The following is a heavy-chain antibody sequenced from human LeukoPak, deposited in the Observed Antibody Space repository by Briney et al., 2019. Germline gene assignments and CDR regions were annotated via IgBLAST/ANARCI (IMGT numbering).Heavy chain of an antibody. CDR3: ARGLGP. CDR2: ISSSSSTI. Sequence: GGSLRLSCAASGFTFSSYSMNWVRQAPGKGLEWVSYISSSSSTIYYADSVKGRFTISRDNAKNSLYLRMNSLRAEDTAVYYCARGLGPWGQGTLVTVSS. CDR1: GFTFSSYS. J-gene: IGHJ5*02. V-gene: IGHV3-48*01.